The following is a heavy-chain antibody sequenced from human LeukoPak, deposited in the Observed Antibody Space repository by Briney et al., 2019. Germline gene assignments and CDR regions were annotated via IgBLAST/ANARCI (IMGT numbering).Heavy chain of an antibody. CDR3: ARATFRPNWFDP. J-gene: IGHJ5*02. CDR2: IWFDGSNR. Sequence: GRSLRLSCAASGFTFNSYGMHWVSQAPGKGLEWVAGIWFDGSNRQYADSLKGRFSISRDNPKNTLYLQMNDLRAEDTAVYYCARATFRPNWFDPWGQGTLVTVSS. D-gene: IGHD3-16*01. CDR1: GFTFNSYG. V-gene: IGHV3-33*01.